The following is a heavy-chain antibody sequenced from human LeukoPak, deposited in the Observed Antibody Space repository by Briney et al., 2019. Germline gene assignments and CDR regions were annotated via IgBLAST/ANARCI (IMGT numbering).Heavy chain of an antibody. Sequence: ASVKVSCKASGYTFSNYDINWVRQATGQGLEWMGWMNPNSGNTGYAQKFQGRVTTTRNTSISTVYMELSSLGSEDTAVYYCAKETTVTPGNVNWFDPWGQGTLVTVSS. CDR3: AKETTVTPGNVNWFDP. J-gene: IGHJ5*02. V-gene: IGHV1-8*03. CDR2: MNPNSGNT. D-gene: IGHD4-17*01. CDR1: GYTFSNYD.